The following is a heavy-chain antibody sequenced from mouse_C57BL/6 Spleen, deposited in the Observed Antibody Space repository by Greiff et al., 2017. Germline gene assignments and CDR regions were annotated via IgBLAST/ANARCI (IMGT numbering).Heavy chain of an antibody. J-gene: IGHJ4*01. CDR1: GYTFTDYN. D-gene: IGHD2-2*01. Sequence: DVKLQESGPELVKPGASVKIPCKASGYTFTDYNMDWVKQSHGKSLEWIGDINPNNGGTIYNQKFKGKATLTVDKSSSTAYMELRSLTSEDTAVYYCARTTMVTTFAMDYWGQGTSVTVSS. V-gene: IGHV1-18*01. CDR3: ARTTMVTTFAMDY. CDR2: INPNNGGT.